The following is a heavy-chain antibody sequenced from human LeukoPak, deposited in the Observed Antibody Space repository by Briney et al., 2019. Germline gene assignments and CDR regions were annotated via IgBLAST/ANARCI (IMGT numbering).Heavy chain of an antibody. CDR2: MNPNSGNT. J-gene: IGHJ3*02. CDR1: GYTCTSYD. D-gene: IGHD3-22*01. CDR3: ARVKSYYYDTSDKDAFDI. V-gene: IGHV1-8*01. Sequence: ASVKVSCKASGYTCTSYDINWVRQATGKGLEWMGWMNPNSGNTGYAQKFQGRVTMTRNTSISTAYMELSSLRSEDTAVYYCARVKSYYYDTSDKDAFDIWGQGTMVTVSS.